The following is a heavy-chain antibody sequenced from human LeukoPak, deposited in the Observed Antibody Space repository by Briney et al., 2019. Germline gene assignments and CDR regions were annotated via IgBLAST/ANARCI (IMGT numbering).Heavy chain of an antibody. CDR1: GFTFDDYG. Sequence: GGSLRLSCAASGFTFDDYGMHWVRQAPGKGLEWVSGISWNSGSIGYAESVRGRFTISRDNAKNSLYLQMSSLRAEDRAVYYCASGGHVDYLGQGTLVTVSS. D-gene: IGHD6-25*01. CDR2: ISWNSGSI. V-gene: IGHV3-9*01. CDR3: ASGGHVDY. J-gene: IGHJ4*02.